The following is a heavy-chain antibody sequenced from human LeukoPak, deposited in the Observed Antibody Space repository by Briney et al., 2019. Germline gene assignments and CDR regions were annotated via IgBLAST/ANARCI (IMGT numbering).Heavy chain of an antibody. D-gene: IGHD3-22*01. Sequence: PSETLSLTCTVSGGSISSGGYYWSWIRQHPGKGLEWIGYIYYSGSTYYNPSLKSRVTISLDTSKNQFSLKLSSVTAADTAVYYCARGIHYYDSSGVNFDYWGQGTLVTVSS. J-gene: IGHJ4*02. CDR1: GGSISSGGYY. CDR2: IYYSGST. V-gene: IGHV4-31*03. CDR3: ARGIHYYDSSGVNFDY.